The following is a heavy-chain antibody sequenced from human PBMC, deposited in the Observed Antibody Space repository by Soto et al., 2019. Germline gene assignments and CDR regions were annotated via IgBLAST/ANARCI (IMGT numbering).Heavy chain of an antibody. CDR1: GFTFSGAA. CDR2: IRTKVNSYAT. Sequence: VQLVESGGGLVQPGGSLKLSCAASGFTFSGAAMHWVRQASGKGLEWVGRIRTKVNSYATAYGASVKSRFTISRDDSKNTTYLQMNSLNSEDTAVYFCTTEPGHYWGQGTLVTVSS. CDR3: TTEPGHY. D-gene: IGHD3-10*01. V-gene: IGHV3-73*01. J-gene: IGHJ4*02.